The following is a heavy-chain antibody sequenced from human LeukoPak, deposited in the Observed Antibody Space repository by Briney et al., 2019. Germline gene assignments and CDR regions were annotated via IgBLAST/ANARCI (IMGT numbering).Heavy chain of an antibody. CDR3: TRDHCSFANCYEDYYYGMDV. D-gene: IGHD2-2*01. V-gene: IGHV1-2*02. J-gene: IGHJ6*02. CDR1: GYTFTSYG. Sequence: ASVKVSFKASGYTFTSYGISWVRQAPGQGLEWMGWINPNNGGTTYTQNFQGRVTMTRDTSISTAYMELSRLRSDDSAIYYCTRDHCSFANCYEDYYYGMDVWGQGTTVTVSS. CDR2: INPNNGGT.